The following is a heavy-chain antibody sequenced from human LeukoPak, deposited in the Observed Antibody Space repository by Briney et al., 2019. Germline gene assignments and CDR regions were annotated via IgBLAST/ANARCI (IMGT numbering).Heavy chain of an antibody. CDR2: IIPIFGTA. CDR1: GGTFSSYT. Sequence: SVKVSCKASGGTFSSYTISWVRQAPGQGLEWMGGIIPIFGTANYAQKFQGRVTITADESTSTAYMELSSLRSEDTAVYYCARGQTCYYDSSGYYPFDYWGQGTLVTVSS. CDR3: ARGQTCYYDSSGYYPFDY. D-gene: IGHD3-22*01. V-gene: IGHV1-69*13. J-gene: IGHJ4*02.